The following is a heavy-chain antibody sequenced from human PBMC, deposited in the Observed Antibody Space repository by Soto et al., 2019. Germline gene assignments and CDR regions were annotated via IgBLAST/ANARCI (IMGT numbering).Heavy chain of an antibody. CDR1: GGSISSSSYY. CDR3: ARDRSLLVPARGSYYYYYGMDV. D-gene: IGHD2-2*01. Sequence: SETLSLTCTVSGGSISSSSYYWGWIRQPPGKGLEWIGSIYYSGSTYYNPSLKSRVTISVDTSKNQFSLKLSSVTAADTAVYYCARDRSLLVPARGSYYYYYGMDVWGQGTKVTVSS. CDR2: IYYSGST. V-gene: IGHV4-39*02. J-gene: IGHJ6*02.